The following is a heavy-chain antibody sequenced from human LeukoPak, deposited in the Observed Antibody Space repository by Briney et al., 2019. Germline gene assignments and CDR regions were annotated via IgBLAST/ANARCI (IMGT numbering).Heavy chain of an antibody. CDR1: GFTFSSYA. Sequence: GGSLRLSCAASGFTFSSYAMHWVRQAPGKGLEWVAVISYDGSNKYYADSVKGRFTISRDNSKNTLYLQMNSLRAEDTAVYYCARDRMGAIGYWGQGTLVTVSS. J-gene: IGHJ4*02. CDR2: ISYDGSNK. CDR3: ARDRMGAIGY. V-gene: IGHV3-30-3*01. D-gene: IGHD1-26*01.